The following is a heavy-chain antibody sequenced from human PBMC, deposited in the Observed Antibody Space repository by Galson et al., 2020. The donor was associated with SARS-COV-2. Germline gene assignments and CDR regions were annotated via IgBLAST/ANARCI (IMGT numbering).Heavy chain of an antibody. CDR2: ILYSGST. CDR1: GGSISSSSDY. Sequence: SQTLSLTCTVSGGSISSSSDYWGWIRQPAVKGQEGIGSILYSGSTYYNSSLERRVTISVDTSKNKFSLKLSSVTSADTAVYYCARQRGVLRYFDWISSVGWFDHWGQGTLVTVSS. J-gene: IGHJ5*02. CDR3: ARQRGVLRYFDWISSVGWFDH. D-gene: IGHD3-9*01. V-gene: IGHV4-39*01.